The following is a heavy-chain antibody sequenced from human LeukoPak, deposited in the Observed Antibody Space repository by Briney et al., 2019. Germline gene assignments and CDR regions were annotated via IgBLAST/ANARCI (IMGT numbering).Heavy chain of an antibody. D-gene: IGHD6-13*01. CDR2: ISDSGDGT. J-gene: IGHJ4*02. V-gene: IGHV3-23*01. CDR3: AKDKAPGSWHTPSDF. Sequence: GGSLRLSCAASGFTFRTYAMSWVRQAPEKGLEWVSGISDSGDGTYYAESVKGRFTISRDNSKNTVFLQMNSLRADDTAKYYSAKDKAPGSWHTPSDFWGQGTLVTVSS. CDR1: GFTFRTYA.